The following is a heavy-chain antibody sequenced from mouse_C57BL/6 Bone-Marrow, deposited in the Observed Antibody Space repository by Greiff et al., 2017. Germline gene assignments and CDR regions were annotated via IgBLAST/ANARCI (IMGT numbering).Heavy chain of an antibody. CDR1: GYTFTSYW. CDR3: ASFSTTVVPYAMDY. D-gene: IGHD1-1*01. CDR2: IHPNSGST. Sequence: QVQLQQPGAELVKPGASVKLSCKASGYTFTSYWMHWVKQRPGQGLEWIGMIHPNSGSTNYNEKFKSKATLTVDKSSSTAYMQLSSLTSEDSAVYYCASFSTTVVPYAMDYWGQGTSVTVSS. J-gene: IGHJ4*01. V-gene: IGHV1-64*01.